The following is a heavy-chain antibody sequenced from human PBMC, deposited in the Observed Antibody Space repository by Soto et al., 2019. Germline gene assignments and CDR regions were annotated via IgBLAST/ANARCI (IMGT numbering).Heavy chain of an antibody. CDR3: AKDPSWQGGGYYYYGMDV. CDR2: ISYDGSNK. D-gene: IGHD1-26*01. V-gene: IGHV3-30*18. J-gene: IGHJ6*02. CDR1: GFTFSSYG. Sequence: QVQLVESGGGVVQPGRSLRLSCAASGFTFSSYGMHWVRQAPGKGLEWVAVISYDGSNKYYADSVKGRFTISRDNSKNTLYLQMNSLRGEDTAVYYCAKDPSWQGGGYYYYGMDVWGQGTTVTVSS.